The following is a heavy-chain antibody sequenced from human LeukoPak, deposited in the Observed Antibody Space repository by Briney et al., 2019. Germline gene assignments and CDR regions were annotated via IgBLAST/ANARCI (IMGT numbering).Heavy chain of an antibody. V-gene: IGHV3-7*01. CDR3: ARATYSSSARFYFDY. CDR2: IKQDGSEK. Sequence: HPGGSLRLSCAASGFTFGDYAMHWVRQAPGKGLEWVANIKQDGSEKYYVDSVKGRFTISRDNAKNSLYLQMNSLRAEDTAVYYCARATYSSSARFYFDYWGQGTLVTVSS. J-gene: IGHJ4*02. CDR1: GFTFGDYA. D-gene: IGHD6-6*01.